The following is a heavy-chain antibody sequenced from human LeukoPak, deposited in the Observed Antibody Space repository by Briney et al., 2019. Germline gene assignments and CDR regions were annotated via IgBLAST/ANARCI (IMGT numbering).Heavy chain of an antibody. CDR2: IWYDGSNK. CDR1: GFTFSSYG. J-gene: IGHJ4*02. V-gene: IGHV3-33*01. Sequence: GGSLRLSCAASGFTFSSYGMHWVRQAPGKGLEWVAVIWYDGSNKYYADSVKGRFTISRDNSKNTLYLQMNSLRAEDTAVYYCARDKALGRLNGIWFGEFLFDYWGQGTLVTVSS. CDR3: ARDKALGRLNGIWFGEFLFDY. D-gene: IGHD3-10*01.